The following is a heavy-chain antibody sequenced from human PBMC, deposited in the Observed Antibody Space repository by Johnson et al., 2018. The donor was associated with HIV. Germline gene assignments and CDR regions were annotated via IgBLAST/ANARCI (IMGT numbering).Heavy chain of an antibody. V-gene: IGHV3-73*01. D-gene: IGHD6-13*01. CDR1: GFTFSGSA. CDR3: TTCSRSGAFDI. J-gene: IGHJ3*02. CDR2: IRSKANSYAT. Sequence: MQLVESGGGLVQPGGSLKLSCAASGFTFSGSAMHWVRQASGKGLEWVGRIRSKANSYATAYADSVKGRFTISRDNAKNSLYLQMNSLKTEDTAVYYGTTCSRSGAFDIWGQGTMVTVSS.